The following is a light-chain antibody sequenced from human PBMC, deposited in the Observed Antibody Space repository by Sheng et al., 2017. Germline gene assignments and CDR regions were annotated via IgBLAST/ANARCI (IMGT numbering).Light chain of an antibody. CDR2: DAS. CDR3: QQYDNPFT. V-gene: IGKV1D-8*03. Sequence: VIWMTQSPSLLSASTGDRVTISCRMSQGISSYLAWYQQKPGKAPKLLIYDASNLETGVPSRFSGSGSGTDFTFTISSLQPEDIATYYCQQYDNPFTFGPGTKVDIK. J-gene: IGKJ3*01. CDR1: QGISSY.